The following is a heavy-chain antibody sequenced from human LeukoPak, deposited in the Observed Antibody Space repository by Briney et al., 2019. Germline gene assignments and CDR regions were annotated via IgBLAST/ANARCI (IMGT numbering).Heavy chain of an antibody. D-gene: IGHD1-26*01. CDR2: ISSSSYI. V-gene: IGHV3-69-1*01. J-gene: IGHJ3*02. CDR3: ARSLGDGAFDI. CDR1: GFTFSDYN. Sequence: GGSLSLSCAASGFTFSDYNMNWVRQAPGKGLEWVSSISSSSYIYFADSVRCRLTISGDNAKNSVYLPMNSLREDDTAVYYCARSLGDGAFDIWGQGTMVTVSS.